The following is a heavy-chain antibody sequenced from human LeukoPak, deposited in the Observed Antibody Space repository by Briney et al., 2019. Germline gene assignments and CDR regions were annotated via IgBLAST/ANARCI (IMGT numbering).Heavy chain of an antibody. CDR3: AGWRYDSSGYSYYYYYMDV. CDR2: INHSGST. V-gene: IGHV4-34*01. J-gene: IGHJ6*03. D-gene: IGHD3-22*01. CDR1: GGSFSGYY. Sequence: SETLSLTCAVYGGSFSGYYWSWIRQPPGKGLEWIGEINHSGSTNYNPSLKSRVTISVDTSKNQFSLKLSSVTAADTAVYYCAGWRYDSSGYSYYYYYMDVWGKGTTVTVSS.